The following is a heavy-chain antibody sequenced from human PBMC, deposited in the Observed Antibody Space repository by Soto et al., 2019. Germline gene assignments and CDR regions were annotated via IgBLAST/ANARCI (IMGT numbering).Heavy chain of an antibody. J-gene: IGHJ6*02. Sequence: QVQLQQWGAGLLKPSETLSLTCAVHGGSLNGYYWTWVRQPPGKGLEWIGEINDSGSSNYDPSLMSRVTISVDTSKSQFSLRLSSVTAADTAIYFCAKRGSGSYYIAPNALEVWGQGTTVTVSS. D-gene: IGHD3-10*01. CDR1: GGSLNGYY. V-gene: IGHV4-34*01. CDR3: AKRGSGSYYIAPNALEV. CDR2: INDSGSS.